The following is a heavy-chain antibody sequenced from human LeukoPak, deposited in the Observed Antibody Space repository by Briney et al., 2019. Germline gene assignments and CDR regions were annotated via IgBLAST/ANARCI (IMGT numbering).Heavy chain of an antibody. J-gene: IGHJ4*02. CDR2: INGDGRNI. Sequence: GGSLRLSCVASGFTFSSYWMHWVRQDPRKGLVWVSRINGDGRNINYADSVRGRFTISRDNAKNTLYLQMNTLRVEDTAVYYCARGWIQLARVWDWGQGTLVTVSS. D-gene: IGHD5-18*01. CDR1: GFTFSSYW. CDR3: ARGWIQLARVWD. V-gene: IGHV3-74*01.